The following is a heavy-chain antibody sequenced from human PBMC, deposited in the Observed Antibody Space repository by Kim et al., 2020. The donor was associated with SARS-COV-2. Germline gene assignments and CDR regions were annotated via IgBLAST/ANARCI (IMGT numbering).Heavy chain of an antibody. CDR2: TNHSGTS. J-gene: IGHJ6*02. CDR1: GESFTGYY. V-gene: IGHV4-34*01. CDR3: ARGGRYYGSGKPWAHGMEV. Sequence: SETLSLTCAVYGESFTGYYWTWVRQSPGKGLEWIGETNHSGTSKNNPSLKSRVTISVDTSKKQFSLRLNSVTAADTAIYYCARGGRYYGSGKPWAHGMEVWGQGTAVTVSS. D-gene: IGHD3-10*01.